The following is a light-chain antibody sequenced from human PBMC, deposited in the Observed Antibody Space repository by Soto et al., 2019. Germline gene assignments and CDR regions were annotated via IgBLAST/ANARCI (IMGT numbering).Light chain of an antibody. Sequence: DIEMTQSPSSLSASFGDRVTITYLSSQSISSFLSWYQQKPGKAPNLLIYSASTLQSGVPSRFSGSGSGTDFNLTINSLQPEDFATYFCQQSFTTPLTSGGGTKVDVK. V-gene: IGKV1-39*01. J-gene: IGKJ4*01. CDR1: QSISSF. CDR2: SAS. CDR3: QQSFTTPLT.